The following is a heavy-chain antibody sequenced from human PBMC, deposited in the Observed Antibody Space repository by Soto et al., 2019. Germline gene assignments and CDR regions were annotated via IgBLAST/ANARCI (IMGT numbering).Heavy chain of an antibody. D-gene: IGHD6-19*01. V-gene: IGHV4-34*01. Sequence: SETLSLTCAVYGGSFSGYYWSWIRQPPGKGLEWIGEINHSGSTNYNPSLKSRVTISVDTSKNQFSLKLSSVTAADTAVYYCARVRAHSSSGWPWGQGTLVTVSS. CDR2: INHSGST. J-gene: IGHJ4*02. CDR1: GGSFSGYY. CDR3: ARVRAHSSSGWP.